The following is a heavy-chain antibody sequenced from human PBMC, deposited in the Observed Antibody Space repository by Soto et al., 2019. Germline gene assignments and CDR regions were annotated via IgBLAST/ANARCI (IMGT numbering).Heavy chain of an antibody. V-gene: IGHV1-69*08. CDR1: GGTFSSYN. J-gene: IGHJ4*02. CDR3: ARDRAAAGTGC. D-gene: IGHD6-13*01. CDR2: IIPILGIA. Sequence: QVQLVQSGAEVKKPGSSVKVSCKASGGTFSSYNISWVRQAPGQGLEWMGRIIPILGIANYAQTFQGRVTITTDKSSSTANVELRRLRTEDTAGYYCARDRAAAGTGCWGQGTLVTVSS.